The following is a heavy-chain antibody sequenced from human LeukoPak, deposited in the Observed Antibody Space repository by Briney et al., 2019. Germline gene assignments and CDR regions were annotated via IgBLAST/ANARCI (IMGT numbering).Heavy chain of an antibody. Sequence: KPSETLSLTCTVSGGSISSYYWSWIRQPPGKGLEWIGYIYYSGSTNYNPSLKSRVTISVDTSKNQFSLKLSSVTAADTAVYYCARDTRGDGFDYWGQGTLVTVSS. CDR3: ARDTRGDGFDY. V-gene: IGHV4-59*12. D-gene: IGHD2-21*01. J-gene: IGHJ4*02. CDR1: GGSISSYY. CDR2: IYYSGST.